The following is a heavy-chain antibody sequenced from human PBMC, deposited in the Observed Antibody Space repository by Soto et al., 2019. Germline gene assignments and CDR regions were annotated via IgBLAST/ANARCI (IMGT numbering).Heavy chain of an antibody. V-gene: IGHV3-9*01. CDR3: AKDHNGEAISVLAF. D-gene: IGHD2-8*01. CDR1: RVSFEDYA. J-gene: IGHJ6*04. Sequence: AGSPRLSCASCRVSFEDYAMHWARQTTGKGLEWVSGITWNSGTIGYADSVKGRFTISRDKGKNSLYLQMNSLRPEDTALYYCAKDHNGEAISVLAFRGNGTTDPVSP. CDR2: ITWNSGTI.